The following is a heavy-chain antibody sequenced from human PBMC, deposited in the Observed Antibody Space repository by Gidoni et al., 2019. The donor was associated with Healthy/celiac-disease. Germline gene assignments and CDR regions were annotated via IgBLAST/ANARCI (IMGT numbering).Heavy chain of an antibody. CDR3: ASSSSSTLDF. Sequence: QVQLQESGPGPVKPSEALSLNCAVSGGSISSYYWSWFRQPPGKGLEWIGYIYYSVSTNSHPSLKSRVTISVATSKNQFSLKLSSVTAADTAVYYCASSSSSTLDFWGQGTLVTVSS. CDR1: GGSISSYY. V-gene: IGHV4-59*01. CDR2: IYYSVST. J-gene: IGHJ4*02. D-gene: IGHD2-15*01.